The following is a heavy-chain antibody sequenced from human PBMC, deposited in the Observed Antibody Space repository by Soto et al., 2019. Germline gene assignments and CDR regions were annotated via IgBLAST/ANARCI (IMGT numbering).Heavy chain of an antibody. Sequence: QLQLQESGPGLVKPSETLSLTCTVSGGSISSSSYYWGWIRQPPGKGLEWIGSIYYSGSTYYNPSLKSRVTISVDTSKNQFSLKLSSVTASDTAVYYCAVGVVIRFDYWGQGTLVTVSS. D-gene: IGHD3-3*01. CDR1: GGSISSSSYY. J-gene: IGHJ4*02. V-gene: IGHV4-39*01. CDR3: AVGVVIRFDY. CDR2: IYYSGST.